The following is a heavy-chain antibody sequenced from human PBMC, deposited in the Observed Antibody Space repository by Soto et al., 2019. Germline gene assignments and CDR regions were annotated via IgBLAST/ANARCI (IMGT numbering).Heavy chain of an antibody. J-gene: IGHJ5*01. CDR1: GFTFSNYG. CDR3: AAGEPLNS. Sequence: QMQLVESGGGVVQPGRSLRLSCAASGFTFSNYGMHWDRQAPGKGLEWVAIIWYDGSNKYYADSVKGRFTISRDNSKNTVYLQMNSLRAEDTAMYYCAAGEPLNSRGQGTLVTVSS. V-gene: IGHV3-33*01. CDR2: IWYDGSNK. D-gene: IGHD3-10*01.